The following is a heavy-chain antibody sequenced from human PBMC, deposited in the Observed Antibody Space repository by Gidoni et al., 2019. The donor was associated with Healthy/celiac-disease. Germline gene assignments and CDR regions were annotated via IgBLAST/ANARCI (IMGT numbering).Heavy chain of an antibody. CDR1: GYPFPTHY. D-gene: IGHD1-1*01. V-gene: IGHV1-46*01. J-gene: IGHJ5*02. CDR3: ARCTLRDRCWFDP. CDR2: INPSGGST. Sequence: QVQLVQSGAEVKKPGASVKVSCKASGYPFPTHYMHWVRQAPGQGLEWMGIINPSGGSTSYAQKFQGRVTMTRDTSTSTVYMELSSLRSEDTAVYYCARCTLRDRCWFDPWGQGTLVTVSS.